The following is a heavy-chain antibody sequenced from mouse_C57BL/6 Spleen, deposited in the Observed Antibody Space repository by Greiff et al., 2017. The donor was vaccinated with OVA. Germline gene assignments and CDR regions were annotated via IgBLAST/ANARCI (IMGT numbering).Heavy chain of an antibody. J-gene: IGHJ2*01. CDR2: IYPGSGST. CDR3: AKSGLYGYFDY. CDR1: CYPFTSSW. D-gene: IGHD2-10*02. Sequence: QVQLQQPVAALVQPGASVQMSCTASCYPFTSSWITWLKQRPGPGLAWIGDIYPGSGSTNYNEKFKSKATLTVDTSSSTAYMQLSSLTSEDSAVYYCAKSGLYGYFDYWGQGTTLTVSS. V-gene: IGHV1-55*01.